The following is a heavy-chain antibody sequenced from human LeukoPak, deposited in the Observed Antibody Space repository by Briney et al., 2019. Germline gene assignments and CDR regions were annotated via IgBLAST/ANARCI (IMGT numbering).Heavy chain of an antibody. Sequence: ASVTVSYKASGYTSTNYYMHWVRQAPGQGMEGMGVINPSGGRTRYAQKFQGRETITRDRSTSTVYMELDSVRYEGTAVYYCASGEYCSSTSCSPRIDAFDIWGQGTMVTVSS. CDR2: INPSGGRT. CDR3: ASGEYCSSTSCSPRIDAFDI. J-gene: IGHJ3*02. D-gene: IGHD2-2*01. CDR1: GYTSTNYY. V-gene: IGHV1-46*01.